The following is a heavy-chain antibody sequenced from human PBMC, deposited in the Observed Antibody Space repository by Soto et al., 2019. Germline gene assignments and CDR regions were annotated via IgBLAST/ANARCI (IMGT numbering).Heavy chain of an antibody. J-gene: IGHJ6*02. CDR1: GFTFSSYG. CDR2: IWYDGSNK. V-gene: IGHV3-33*01. CDR3: ARDELLWFGELLYGHYGMDV. Sequence: GGSLRLSCGASGFTFSSYGMHWVRQAPGKGLEWVAVIWYDGSNKYYADSVKGRFTISRDNSKNTLYLQMNSLRAEDTAVYYCARDELLWFGELLYGHYGMDVWGQGTTVTVSS. D-gene: IGHD3-10*01.